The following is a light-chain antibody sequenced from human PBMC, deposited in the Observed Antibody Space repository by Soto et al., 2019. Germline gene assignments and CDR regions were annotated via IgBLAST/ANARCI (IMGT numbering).Light chain of an antibody. J-gene: IGKJ4*01. CDR1: QDIGNF. V-gene: IGKV1-27*01. CDR3: QKCKVAPFT. CDR2: AAS. Sequence: DIQMTQSPSSLSAFVGDRVTITCRASQDIGNFLAWYQQKPGKVPKLLICAASTLQSGVPSRFSGSGSGTDFTLTISSLQPEDVATYYCQKCKVAPFTFGGGTKVDIK.